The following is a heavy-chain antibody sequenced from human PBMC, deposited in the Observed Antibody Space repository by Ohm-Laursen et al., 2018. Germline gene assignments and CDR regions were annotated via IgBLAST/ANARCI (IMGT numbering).Heavy chain of an antibody. CDR3: ARTRKVHHFDV. V-gene: IGHV3-72*01. Sequence: SLSLSCPASGFNFTEFYIDWIRQAPAKGQELVASGRDKANRYTTAYAASVKGSYSISRDDSENSLYPQMNSLKTEDTAVYYCARTRKVHHFDVWGQGTMVIVSS. J-gene: IGHJ3*01. CDR2: GRDKANRYTT. CDR1: GFNFTEFY. D-gene: IGHD1-14*01.